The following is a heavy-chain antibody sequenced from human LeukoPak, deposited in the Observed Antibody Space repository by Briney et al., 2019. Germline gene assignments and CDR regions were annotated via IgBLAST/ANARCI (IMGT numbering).Heavy chain of an antibody. J-gene: IGHJ4*02. V-gene: IGHV1-24*01. CDR1: GYTLTYLS. CDR2: SDPEDGET. D-gene: IGHD3-22*01. Sequence: ASVKVSCKVSGYTLTYLSMHWVRQAPGIGLEWMGGSDPEDGETFYAQKFRGRITMTEDTSADTAYMELNSLRSEDTAVYYCATVKSYYYDRGGFYFDDWGQGTLVTVSS. CDR3: ATVKSYYYDRGGFYFDD.